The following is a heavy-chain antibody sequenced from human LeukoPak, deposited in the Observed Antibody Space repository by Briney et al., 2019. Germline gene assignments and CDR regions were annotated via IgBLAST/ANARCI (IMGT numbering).Heavy chain of an antibody. V-gene: IGHV4-34*01. D-gene: IGHD6-6*01. Sequence: SETLSLTCAVYGGSFSGYYWSWIRQPPGKGLEWIGEINHSGSTNYNPPLKSRVTISVDTSKNQFSLKLSSVTAADTAVYYCARGRIAARPRGGMDVWGKGTTVTVSS. CDR3: ARGRIAARPRGGMDV. CDR1: GGSFSGYY. J-gene: IGHJ6*04. CDR2: INHSGST.